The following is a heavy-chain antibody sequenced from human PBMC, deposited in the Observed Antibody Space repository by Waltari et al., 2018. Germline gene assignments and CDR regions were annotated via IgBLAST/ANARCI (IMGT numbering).Heavy chain of an antibody. V-gene: IGHV1-18*01. D-gene: IGHD6-19*01. CDR2: ISADKSNT. J-gene: IGHJ3*02. CDR3: ARGPPYSSGWSDAFDI. Sequence: QVQLVQSGAEVKKPGASVKVSCKASGYTFTSYGISWVRQAPGQGLEWMGWISADKSNTNDAQKSQGRVTMTTDKSTSTANMELRSLRSDDTAVYYCARGPPYSSGWSDAFDIWGQGTMVTVSS. CDR1: GYTFTSYG.